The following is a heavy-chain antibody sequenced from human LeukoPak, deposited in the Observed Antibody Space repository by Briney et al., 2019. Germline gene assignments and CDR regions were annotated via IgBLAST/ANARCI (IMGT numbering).Heavy chain of an antibody. CDR3: ARDSIEAPGLVFDF. D-gene: IGHD6-13*01. V-gene: IGHV1-2*02. CDR1: GYTFTDYY. J-gene: IGHJ3*01. CDR2: INLNSGDI. Sequence: WASVKVSCKASGYTFTDYYVHWMRQAPGQGLEWMGWINLNSGDIRYAQRFQGRLTVTRDTSISTAYMDLNGLRSDDTAVYYCARDSIEAPGLVFDFWGQGTMVTISS.